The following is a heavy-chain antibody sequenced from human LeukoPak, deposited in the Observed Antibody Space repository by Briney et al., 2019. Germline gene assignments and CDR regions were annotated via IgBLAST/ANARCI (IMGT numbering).Heavy chain of an antibody. CDR1: GGSISSSSYY. CDR2: IYYSGST. D-gene: IGHD3-10*01. V-gene: IGHV4-39*07. J-gene: IGHJ6*03. Sequence: PSETLSLTCTVSGGSISSSSYYWGWIRQPPGKGLEWIGSIYYSGSTYYNPSLKSRVTISVDTSKNQFSLKLSSVTAADTAVYYCARIYGSGRRSYYYYYMDVWGKGTTVTVSS. CDR3: ARIYGSGRRSYYYYYMDV.